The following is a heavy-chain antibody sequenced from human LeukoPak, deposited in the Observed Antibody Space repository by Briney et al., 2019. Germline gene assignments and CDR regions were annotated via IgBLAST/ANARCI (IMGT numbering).Heavy chain of an antibody. Sequence: GGSLRLSCAASGFTFSSYSMNWVRQAPGKGLEWVSSISSSSSYIYYADSVKGRFTISRDNAKNSLYLQMNSLRAEDTAVYYCARDLVAYDFWSGYSRSDAFDIWGQGTMVTVSS. V-gene: IGHV3-21*01. J-gene: IGHJ3*02. CDR3: ARDLVAYDFWSGYSRSDAFDI. D-gene: IGHD3-3*01. CDR2: ISSSSSYI. CDR1: GFTFSSYS.